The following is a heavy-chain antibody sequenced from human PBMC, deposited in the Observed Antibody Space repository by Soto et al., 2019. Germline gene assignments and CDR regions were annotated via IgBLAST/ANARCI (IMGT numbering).Heavy chain of an antibody. CDR1: GFTFSSYW. J-gene: IGHJ5*02. CDR3: ARDLVPYSENWFDP. Sequence: GGSLRLSCAASGFTFSSYWMSWVRQAPGKGLEWVANIKQDGSEKYYVDSVKGRFTISRDNAKNSLYLQMNSLRAEDTAVYYCARDLVPYSENWFDPWGQGTLVTVSS. D-gene: IGHD2-8*02. CDR2: IKQDGSEK. V-gene: IGHV3-7*01.